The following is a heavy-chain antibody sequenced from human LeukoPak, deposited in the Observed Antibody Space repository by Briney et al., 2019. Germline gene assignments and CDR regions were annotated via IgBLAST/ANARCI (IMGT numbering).Heavy chain of an antibody. Sequence: PSETLSLTCAVYGGSFSGYYWSWIRQPPGKGLEWMREINHSGNNNYNPSLKSRVTISVDSSKKQFSLKLSSVTAAETAVYYCAREGGSIVVVPAAVDVWGQGTTASVSS. V-gene: IGHV4-34*01. CDR1: GGSFSGYY. CDR2: INHSGNN. J-gene: IGHJ6*02. D-gene: IGHD2-2*01. CDR3: AREGGSIVVVPAAVDV.